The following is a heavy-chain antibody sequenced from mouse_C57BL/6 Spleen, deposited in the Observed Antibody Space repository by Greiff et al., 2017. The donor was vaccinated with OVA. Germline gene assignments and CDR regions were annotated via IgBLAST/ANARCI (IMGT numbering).Heavy chain of an antibody. CDR1: GYTFTSYW. J-gene: IGHJ3*01. CDR2: IYPGNSDT. V-gene: IGHV1-5*01. Sequence: EVKLVESGTVLARPGASVKMSCKTSGYTFTSYWMHWVKQRPGQGLEWIGAIYPGNSDTSYNQKFKGKAKLTAVTSASTAYMELSSLTNEDSAVYYCTSPIGGYDVLFAYWGQGTLVTVSA. D-gene: IGHD2-14*01. CDR3: TSPIGGYDVLFAY.